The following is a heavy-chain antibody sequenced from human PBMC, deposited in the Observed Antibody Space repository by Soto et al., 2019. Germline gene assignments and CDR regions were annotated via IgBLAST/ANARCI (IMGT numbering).Heavy chain of an antibody. D-gene: IGHD5-18*01. V-gene: IGHV1-69*13. CDR3: ARVQPRYSYGPLDY. CDR2: IIPIFGTA. J-gene: IGHJ4*02. CDR1: GGTFSSYA. Sequence: ASVKVSCKASGGTFSSYAISWVRQAPGQGLEWMGGIIPIFGTANYAQKFQGRVTITADESTSTAYMELSSLRSEDTAVYYCARVQPRYSYGPLDYWGQGTLVTVS.